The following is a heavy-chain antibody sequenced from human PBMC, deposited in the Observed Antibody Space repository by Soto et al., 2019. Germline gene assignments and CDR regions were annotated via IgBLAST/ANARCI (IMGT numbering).Heavy chain of an antibody. D-gene: IGHD3-10*01. CDR2: IWYDGTRE. V-gene: IGHV3-33*02. CDR1: GFTFSRHG. Sequence: GGSLRLSCTASGFTFSRHGMLWARQAPGKGLEWVALIWYDGTRESYVDFARGRLTISRDNFASTLYLQMNSLRAEDTAVYYCARDISFGAYDLWGQGTLVTVSS. J-gene: IGHJ5*02. CDR3: ARDISFGAYDL.